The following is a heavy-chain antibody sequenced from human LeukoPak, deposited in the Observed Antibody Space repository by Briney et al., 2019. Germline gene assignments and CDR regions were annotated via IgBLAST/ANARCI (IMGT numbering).Heavy chain of an antibody. CDR2: IYPSGST. D-gene: IGHD5-24*01. J-gene: IGHJ4*02. CDR3: ARASGIYGYMIDY. V-gene: IGHV4-61*02. CDR1: GGSISSGSYY. Sequence: SQTLSLTCTVSGGSISSGSYYWSWIRQPAGKGLEWIERIYPSGSTNYNPSLRSRFTISIDPSQNQFSLKLSSVAAADPAVYCGARASGIYGYMIDYWGQGTLVTVSS.